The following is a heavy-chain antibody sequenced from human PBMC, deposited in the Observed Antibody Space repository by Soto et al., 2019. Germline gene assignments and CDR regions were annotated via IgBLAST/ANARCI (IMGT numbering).Heavy chain of an antibody. CDR2: ISYDGSNK. Sequence: GGSLRLSCAASGFTFSSYGMHWVRQAPGKGLEWVAVISYDGSNKYYADSVKGRFTIARANSKNTLYLQMNCLRAEDTAVYYCASPNPITMVRGVIITDYYYYGMDVWGQGTTVTVSS. CDR1: GFTFSSYG. CDR3: ASPNPITMVRGVIITDYYYYGMDV. J-gene: IGHJ6*02. D-gene: IGHD3-10*01. V-gene: IGHV3-30*03.